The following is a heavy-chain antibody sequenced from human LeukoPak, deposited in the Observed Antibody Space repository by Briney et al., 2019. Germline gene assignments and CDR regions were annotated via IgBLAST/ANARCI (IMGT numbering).Heavy chain of an antibody. J-gene: IGHJ4*02. Sequence: GGSLRLSCAASGFTFSSYAMHWVRQAPGKGLEWVAVISYDGSNKYYADSVKGRFTISRDNSKNTLYLQMNSLRAEDTAVYYCARESPHTCYFDYWGQGTLVTVSS. V-gene: IGHV3-30*04. CDR2: ISYDGSNK. CDR1: GFTFSSYA. CDR3: ARESPHTCYFDY.